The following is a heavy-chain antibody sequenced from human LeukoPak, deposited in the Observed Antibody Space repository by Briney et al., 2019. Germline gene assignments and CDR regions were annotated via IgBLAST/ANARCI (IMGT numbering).Heavy chain of an antibody. CDR2: IYSDNT. D-gene: IGHD4/OR15-4a*01. V-gene: IGHV3-53*01. CDR3: ARRAGAYSHPYDY. J-gene: IGHJ4*02. Sequence: SGGSLRLSCAASGFTFSSYDMSWVRQAPGKGLEWVSFIYSDNTHYSDSVKGRFTISRDNSKNTLYLQMNSLRAEDTAVYYCARRAGAYSHPYDYWGQGTLVTVSS. CDR1: GFTFSSYD.